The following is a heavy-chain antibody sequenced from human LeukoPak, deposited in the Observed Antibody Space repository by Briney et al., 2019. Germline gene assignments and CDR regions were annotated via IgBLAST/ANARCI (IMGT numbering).Heavy chain of an antibody. Sequence: SQTLSLTCAVSGGSISSGGYSWSWIRQPPGKGLEWIGYIYHSGSTYYNPSLKSRVTISVDRSKNQFSLKLSSVTAADTAVYYCARDHPPDSSSWYQFDYWGQGTLVTVSS. D-gene: IGHD6-13*01. CDR3: ARDHPPDSSSWYQFDY. CDR1: GGSISSGGYS. J-gene: IGHJ4*02. CDR2: IYHSGST. V-gene: IGHV4-30-2*01.